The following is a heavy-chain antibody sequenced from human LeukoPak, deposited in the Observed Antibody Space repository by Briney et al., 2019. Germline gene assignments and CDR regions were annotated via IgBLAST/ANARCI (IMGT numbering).Heavy chain of an antibody. CDR2: IRGSGGST. V-gene: IGHV3-23*01. J-gene: IGHJ4*02. CDR3: AKDGVRGYCSSTSCYWSGEPTDYDNVGFDY. CDR1: GFTFSSYA. Sequence: PGGSLRLXCAASGFTFSSYAMSWVRQAPGKGLEWVSAIRGSGGSTYYADSVKGRFTISRDNSKNTLYLQMNSLRAEDTAVYYCAKDGVRGYCSSTSCYWSGEPTDYDNVGFDYWGQGTLVTVSS. D-gene: IGHD2-2*01.